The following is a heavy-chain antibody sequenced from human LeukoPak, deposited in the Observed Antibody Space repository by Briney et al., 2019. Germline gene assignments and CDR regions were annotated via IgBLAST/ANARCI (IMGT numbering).Heavy chain of an antibody. V-gene: IGHV3-30*18. J-gene: IGHJ4*02. D-gene: IGHD5-18*01. CDR3: AKGQIQLWFFDY. CDR2: ISYDGSNK. Sequence: GGSLRLSCAASGFTFSSYGMHWVRQAPGKGLEWVAVISYDGSNKYYADSVKGRFTISRDNSKNTLYLQMNSLRAEDTAVYYCAKGQIQLWFFDYWGQGTLVTVSS. CDR1: GFTFSSYG.